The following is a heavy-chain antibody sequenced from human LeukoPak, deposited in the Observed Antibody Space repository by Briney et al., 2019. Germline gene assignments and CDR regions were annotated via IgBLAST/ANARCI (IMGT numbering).Heavy chain of an antibody. V-gene: IGHV4-61*02. CDR2: IYTSGST. Sequence: SETLSLTCTVSGGSISSGSYYWSWIRQPAGKGLEWIGRIYTSGSTNYNPSLKSRVTISVDTSKNQFSLKLSSATAADTAVYYCARELEGPGAFDIWGQGTMVTVSS. CDR1: GGSISSGSYY. CDR3: ARELEGPGAFDI. D-gene: IGHD3-3*01. J-gene: IGHJ3*02.